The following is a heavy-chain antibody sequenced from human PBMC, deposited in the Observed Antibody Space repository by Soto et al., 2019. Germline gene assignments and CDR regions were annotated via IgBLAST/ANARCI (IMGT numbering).Heavy chain of an antibody. Sequence: PSVPLSLPCSVSGGSISSYYWSCIRQPPGKGLEWIGYIYYSGSTNYNPSLKSRVTISVDTSKNQFSLKLSSVTAADTAVYYCARGAVGATPWFDPWGQGTLVTVSS. D-gene: IGHD1-26*01. J-gene: IGHJ5*02. CDR1: GGSISSYY. CDR3: ARGAVGATPWFDP. V-gene: IGHV4-59*01. CDR2: IYYSGST.